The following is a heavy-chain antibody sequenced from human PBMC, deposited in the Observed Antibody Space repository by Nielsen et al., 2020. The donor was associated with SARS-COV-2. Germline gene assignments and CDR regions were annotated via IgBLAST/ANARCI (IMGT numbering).Heavy chain of an antibody. Sequence: SLKISCAASGFTFSDYYMSWIRQAPGKGLEWVSYISSSSSYTNYADSVKGRFTISRDNAKNSLYLQMNSLRAEDTAVYYCARWYSSSWYLPDYWGQGTLVTVSS. D-gene: IGHD6-13*01. V-gene: IGHV3-11*03. J-gene: IGHJ4*02. CDR3: ARWYSSSWYLPDY. CDR2: ISSSSSYT. CDR1: GFTFSDYY.